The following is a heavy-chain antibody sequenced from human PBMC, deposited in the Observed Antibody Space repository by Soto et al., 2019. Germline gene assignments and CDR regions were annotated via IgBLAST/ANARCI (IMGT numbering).Heavy chain of an antibody. CDR1: GFSLTSPGMC. Sequence: SGPTLVNPTETLTLTCTFSGFSLTSPGMCVSWIRQPPGKALEWLTLIERDDDDKYYSTSLKTRLTISKDTRKNQVVLTMANMDPADTGTYYCARSIRGPRRFNGMDVWGQGTTVTVSS. CDR2: IERDDDDK. J-gene: IGHJ6*02. CDR3: ARSIRGPRRFNGMDV. D-gene: IGHD1-20*01. V-gene: IGHV2-70*13.